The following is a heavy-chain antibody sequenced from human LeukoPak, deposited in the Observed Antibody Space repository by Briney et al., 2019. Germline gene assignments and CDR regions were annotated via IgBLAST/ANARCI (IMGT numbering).Heavy chain of an antibody. Sequence: KTSETLSLTCTVSGGSISGYYWNWIRQPAGKGLEWIGRIYTSGTPAYHPSLNSRVTMSVDTSKNQFSLKLSSVTAADTAVYYCARVGYTLRDAIDIWGQGTMVTVSS. J-gene: IGHJ3*02. CDR2: IYTSGTP. CDR3: ARVGYTLRDAIDI. D-gene: IGHD5-12*01. CDR1: GGSISGYY. V-gene: IGHV4-4*07.